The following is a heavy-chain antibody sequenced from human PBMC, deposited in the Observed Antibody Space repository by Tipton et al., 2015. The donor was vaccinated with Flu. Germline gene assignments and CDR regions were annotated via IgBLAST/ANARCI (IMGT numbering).Heavy chain of an antibody. J-gene: IGHJ4*02. CDR2: IYNNKYT. CDR3: ARDPSLGMPDFFDS. V-gene: IGHV4-59*12. Sequence: TLSLTCTVSGVFFSSYYWNWVRQPPGKGLEWIGYIYNNKYTKYNPSLKSRVSISVDTSMNQFSLQLTSVTAADTAVYYCARDPSLGMPDFFDSWGQGILVTVSS. CDR1: GVFFSSYY. D-gene: IGHD2-2*01.